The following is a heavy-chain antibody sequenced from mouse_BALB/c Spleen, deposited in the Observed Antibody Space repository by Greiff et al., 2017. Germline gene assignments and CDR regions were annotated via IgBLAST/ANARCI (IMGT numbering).Heavy chain of an antibody. CDR3: AREGGPYYFDY. V-gene: IGHV1S56*01. Sequence: QVQLQQSGPELVKPGASVRISCKASGYTFTSYYIHWVKQRPGQGLEWIGWIYPGNVNTKYNEKFKGKATLTADKSSSTAYMQLSSLTSEDSAVYFCAREGGPYYFDYWGQGTTLTVSS. CDR1: GYTFTSYY. J-gene: IGHJ2*01. CDR2: IYPGNVNT.